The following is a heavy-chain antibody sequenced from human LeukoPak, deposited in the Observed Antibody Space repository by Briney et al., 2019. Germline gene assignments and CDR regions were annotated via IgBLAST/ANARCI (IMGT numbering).Heavy chain of an antibody. CDR1: GFIFDDYA. V-gene: IGHV3-9*01. Sequence: GRSLRLSCAASGFIFDDYAMHWVRQAPGKGLEWVSGISWNSGSIGYADSVKGRFTISRDNAKNSLYLQMNSLRAEDTALYYCAKDKKGELHYDFWSGYYTSYFQHWGQGTLVTVSS. CDR2: ISWNSGSI. CDR3: AKDKKGELHYDFWSGYYTSYFQH. J-gene: IGHJ1*01. D-gene: IGHD3-3*01.